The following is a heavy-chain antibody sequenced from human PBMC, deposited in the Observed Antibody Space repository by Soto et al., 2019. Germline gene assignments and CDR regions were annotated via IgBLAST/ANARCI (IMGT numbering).Heavy chain of an antibody. CDR2: IYPGDSDT. CDR3: ASPAHYYDSSGYPTDDAFDI. J-gene: IGHJ3*02. CDR1: GYSFTSYW. V-gene: IGHV5-51*01. Sequence: GEPLKISCKGSGYSFTSYWIGWVRQMPGKGLEWMGIIYPGDSDTRYSPSFQGQVTISADKSISTAYLQWSSLKASDTAMYYCASPAHYYDSSGYPTDDAFDIWGQGXMVTVSS. D-gene: IGHD3-22*01.